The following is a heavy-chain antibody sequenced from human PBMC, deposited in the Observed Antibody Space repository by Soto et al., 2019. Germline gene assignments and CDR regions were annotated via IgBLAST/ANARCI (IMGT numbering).Heavy chain of an antibody. CDR2: IKTKGDGGTA. Sequence: GGSLRLSCTASGFTFTDAWMSWVRQAPGKGLEWVGRIKTKGDGGTADFAAPVKGRFTMSRDDSKNTLYLQLNNLKTEDTAVYYCTTLPLDYWGQGALVTVSS. CDR3: TTLPLDY. V-gene: IGHV3-15*01. CDR1: GFTFTDAW. J-gene: IGHJ4*02.